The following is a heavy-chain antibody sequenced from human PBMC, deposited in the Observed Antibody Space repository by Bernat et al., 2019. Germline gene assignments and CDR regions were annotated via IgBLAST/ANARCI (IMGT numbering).Heavy chain of an antibody. CDR3: AGSLAGRYWYFDL. J-gene: IGHJ2*01. D-gene: IGHD3-10*01. V-gene: IGHV4-39*01. CDR2: IYYSGRT. Sequence: QLQLQESGQGLVKPSETLSLTCTVSGGSISSSDYYWGWIRQPPGKGLEWIGNIYYSGRTYYNPSLKSRVTISVDTSKNQFSLKLSSVTAADKAVYYCAGSLAGRYWYFDLWGRGTLVTVSS. CDR1: GGSISSSDYY.